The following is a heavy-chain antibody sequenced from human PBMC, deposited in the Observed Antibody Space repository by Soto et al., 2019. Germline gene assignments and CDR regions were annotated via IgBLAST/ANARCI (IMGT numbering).Heavy chain of an antibody. D-gene: IGHD6-6*01. V-gene: IGHV1-69*13. Sequence: VASVKVSCKASGGTFSNSAIAWVRQAPGQGLEWLGMIIPIFTTTNYAQKFKDRLTIGADGSTSTAYMELSGLKSEDTAVYFCARPSGLLGQYSALVDYWGQGTLVTVSS. CDR1: GGTFSNSA. J-gene: IGHJ4*02. CDR2: IIPIFTTT. CDR3: ARPSGLLGQYSALVDY.